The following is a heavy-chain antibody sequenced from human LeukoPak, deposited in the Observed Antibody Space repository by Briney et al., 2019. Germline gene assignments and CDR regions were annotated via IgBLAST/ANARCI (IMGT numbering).Heavy chain of an antibody. CDR1: GGSISSSSYY. CDR3: ARQIVVVSPFDY. D-gene: IGHD3-22*01. V-gene: IGHV4-61*01. J-gene: IGHJ4*02. CDR2: IYYSGST. Sequence: SETLSLTCTVSGGSISSSSYYWSWIRQPPGKGLEWIGYIYYSGSTNYNPSLKSRVTISVDTSKNQFSLKLSSVTAADTAVYYCARQIVVVSPFDYWGQGTLVTVSS.